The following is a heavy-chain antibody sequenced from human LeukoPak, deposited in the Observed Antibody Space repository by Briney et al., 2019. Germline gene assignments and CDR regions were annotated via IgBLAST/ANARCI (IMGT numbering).Heavy chain of an antibody. J-gene: IGHJ6*03. D-gene: IGHD3-3*01. CDR3: AKAHFWSGYYYMDV. Sequence: GGSLRLSCAASGFTVSSNYMSWVRQAPGKGLEWVSAISGSGGSTYYADSVKGRFTISRDNSKNTLYLQMNSLRAEDTAVYYCAKAHFWSGYYYMDVWGKGTTVTVSS. V-gene: IGHV3-23*01. CDR1: GFTVSSNY. CDR2: ISGSGGST.